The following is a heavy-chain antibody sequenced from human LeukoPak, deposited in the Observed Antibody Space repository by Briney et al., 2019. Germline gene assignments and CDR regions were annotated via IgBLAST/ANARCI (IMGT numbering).Heavy chain of an antibody. CDR3: ASSGWYRGY. CDR2: INHRGST. V-gene: IGHV4-34*01. J-gene: IGHJ4*02. D-gene: IGHD6-19*01. CDR1: GGSFSGYY. Sequence: SETLSLTCVVYGGSFSGYYWSWIRQPPGKGMEWIGEINHRGSTTYNPSLKSRVTISVDTSKNQFSLTLRSVTAADTAVYYCASSGWYRGYWGQGTLVTVSS.